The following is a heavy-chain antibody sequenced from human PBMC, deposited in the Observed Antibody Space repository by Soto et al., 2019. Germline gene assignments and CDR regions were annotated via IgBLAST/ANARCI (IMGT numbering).Heavy chain of an antibody. CDR1: GGTFSSYA. CDR2: IIPIFGTA. J-gene: IGHJ6*02. D-gene: IGHD1-26*01. V-gene: IGHV1-69*13. Sequence: SVKVSCKASGGTFSSYAISWVRQAPGQGLEWMGGIIPIFGTANYAQKFQGRVTITADESTSTAYMELSSLRSEDTAVYYCARDRKGSGLYYYGMDVWGQGTTVTVSS. CDR3: ARDRKGSGLYYYGMDV.